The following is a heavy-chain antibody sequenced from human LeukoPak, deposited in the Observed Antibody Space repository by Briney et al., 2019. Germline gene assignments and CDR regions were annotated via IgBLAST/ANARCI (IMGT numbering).Heavy chain of an antibody. Sequence: SETLSLTCTVSGGSISSSSYYWGWIRQPPGKGLEWIGEIYHSGSTNYNPSLKSRVTISVDKSKNQFSLKLSSVTAADTAVYYCARDRLRITIFGVATELTNWFDPWGQGTLVTVSS. CDR3: ARDRLRITIFGVATELTNWFDP. D-gene: IGHD3-3*01. CDR2: IYHSGST. V-gene: IGHV4-39*07. J-gene: IGHJ5*02. CDR1: GGSISSSSYY.